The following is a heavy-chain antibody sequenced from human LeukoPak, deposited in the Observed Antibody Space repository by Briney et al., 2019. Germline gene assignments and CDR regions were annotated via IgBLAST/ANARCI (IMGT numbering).Heavy chain of an antibody. J-gene: IGHJ4*02. Sequence: SVKVSCKASGGTFSSYAISWVRQAPGQGLEWMGGIIPIFGTANYAQKFQGRVTITADESTSTAYMELSSLRSEDTAVYYCARDYSGNDPFDYWGQGTLVTVSS. CDR3: ARDYSGNDPFDY. CDR1: GGTFSSYA. V-gene: IGHV1-69*13. D-gene: IGHD5-12*01. CDR2: IIPIFGTA.